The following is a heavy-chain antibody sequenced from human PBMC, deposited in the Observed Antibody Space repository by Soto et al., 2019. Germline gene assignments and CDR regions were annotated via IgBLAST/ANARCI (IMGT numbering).Heavy chain of an antibody. J-gene: IGHJ4*02. Sequence: ASVKVSCKTSGYTFTSLALHWVRQASGQRLEWMGLINPGDGNTQYSQKFPGRVTITRDAAATIAYMEVSRLTSEDTAVYYCARALRSRNYPGAFGHWGQGTLVTVSS. CDR2: INPGDGNT. CDR1: GYTFTSLA. V-gene: IGHV1-3*01. D-gene: IGHD1-7*01. CDR3: ARALRSRNYPGAFGH.